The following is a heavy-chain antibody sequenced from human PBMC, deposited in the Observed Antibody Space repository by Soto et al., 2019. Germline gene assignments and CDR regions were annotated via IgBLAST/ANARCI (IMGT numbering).Heavy chain of an antibody. CDR3: ARGGSYGDFFDS. CDR1: GGSMSSNY. D-gene: IGHD4-17*01. CDR2: IYYTGST. V-gene: IGHV4-59*01. Sequence: SETLSLTCTVSGGSMSSNYWTWIRQSPEKGLEWIGYIYYTGSTKYNPSLKSRVTISLDTSKTQFSLRLTSVTSADTAIYYCARGGSYGDFFDSWGQGAEVTVSS. J-gene: IGHJ4*02.